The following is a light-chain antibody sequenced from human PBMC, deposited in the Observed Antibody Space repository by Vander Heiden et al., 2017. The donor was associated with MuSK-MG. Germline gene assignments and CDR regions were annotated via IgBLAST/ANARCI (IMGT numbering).Light chain of an antibody. V-gene: IGLV1-44*01. CDR1: WSHLGSNG. CDR3: ATWDDSRNNYV. J-gene: IGLJ1*01. Sequence: SVLHQPPSASRPSGPRVTISSSGSWSHLGSNGVNWYQQLPGPAPRLRINNNNQRPSGVPDRFSASKSGTSASLTISGRQADDEADYYCATWDDSRNNYVFGTGTEVTVL. CDR2: NNN.